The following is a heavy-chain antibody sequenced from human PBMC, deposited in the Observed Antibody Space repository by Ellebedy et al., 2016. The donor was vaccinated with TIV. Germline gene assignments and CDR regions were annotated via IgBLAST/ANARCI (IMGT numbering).Heavy chain of an antibody. J-gene: IGHJ5*02. Sequence: MPSETLSLTCSVSGDSITNYFWSWIRQPAGKGLEWIGRVFTSGNSNYKPSLTSRVTMSLETSKNKFSLKLSSVTAADTAVYYCARRRGSLHYDGSGSQPKRWFDPWGQGTLVTVSS. CDR1: GDSITNYF. CDR3: ARRRGSLHYDGSGSQPKRWFDP. V-gene: IGHV4-4*07. CDR2: VFTSGNS. D-gene: IGHD3-10*01.